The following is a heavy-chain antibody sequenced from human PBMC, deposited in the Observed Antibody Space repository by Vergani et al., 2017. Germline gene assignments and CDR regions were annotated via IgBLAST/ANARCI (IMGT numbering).Heavy chain of an antibody. CDR1: GGSISSYY. Sequence: QVQLQESGPGLVKPSETLSLTCTVSGGSISSYYWSWIRQPPGKGLEWIGYIYYSGSTNYNPSLKSRVTISVDTSKNQFSLKLSSVTAADTAVYYCARGRGVVVPAALRWFDPWGQGTLVTVSS. CDR2: IYYSGST. D-gene: IGHD2-2*01. J-gene: IGHJ5*02. V-gene: IGHV4-59*12. CDR3: ARGRGVVVPAALRWFDP.